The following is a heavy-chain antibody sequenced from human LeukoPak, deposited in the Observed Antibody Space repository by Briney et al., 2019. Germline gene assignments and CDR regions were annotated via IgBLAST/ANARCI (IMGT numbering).Heavy chain of an antibody. CDR3: AKAVNFDWLPNDY. CDR2: ISGSGSSK. CDR1: GFTFTNYA. D-gene: IGHD3-9*01. J-gene: IGHJ4*02. V-gene: IGHV3-23*01. Sequence: QPGGSLRLSCAASGFTFTNYAMSWVRQAPGKGLEWVSSISGSGSSKYFADSVKGRITISRDNSKNTLYLQMNSLRAEDAAVYYCAKAVNFDWLPNDYWGQGTLVTVSS.